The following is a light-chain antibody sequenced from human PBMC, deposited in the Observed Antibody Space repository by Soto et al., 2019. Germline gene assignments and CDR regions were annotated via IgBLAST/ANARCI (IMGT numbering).Light chain of an antibody. V-gene: IGLV1-40*01. CDR3: QSYDRSLRGSV. CDR2: GNS. CDR1: SSNIGPGFD. Sequence: QSVQRQPPSVSGAPKQTVTISCAGSSSNIGPGFDVHWYQQVSGAAPKLLIYGNSNRPLGVPDRFSGSRSGTSASLAITGLQPEDEADYYCQSYDRSLRGSVFGPGTKVTVL. J-gene: IGLJ1*01.